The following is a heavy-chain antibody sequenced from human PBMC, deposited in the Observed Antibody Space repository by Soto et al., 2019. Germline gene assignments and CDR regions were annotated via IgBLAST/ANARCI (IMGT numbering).Heavy chain of an antibody. J-gene: IGHJ4*02. D-gene: IGHD6-19*01. CDR1: GFTFSSYA. Sequence: GGSLRLSCAASGFTFSSYAMSWVRQAPGKGLEWVSAISGSGGSTYYADSVKGRLTISRDNSKNTLYLQMNSLRAEDTAVYYCAKDTAVAGKPYFDYWGQGTLVTSP. CDR2: ISGSGGST. CDR3: AKDTAVAGKPYFDY. V-gene: IGHV3-23*01.